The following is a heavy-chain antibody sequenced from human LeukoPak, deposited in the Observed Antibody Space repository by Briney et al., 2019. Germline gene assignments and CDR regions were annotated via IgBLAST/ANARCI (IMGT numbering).Heavy chain of an antibody. CDR1: GGSISSYY. CDR3: ARAATVTTCYFDY. D-gene: IGHD4-11*01. CDR2: IYYSGST. Sequence: PSETLSLTCTVSGGSISSYYWSWIRQPPGKGLEWIGYIYYSGSTNYNPSLKSRATISVDTSKNQFSLKLSSVTAADTAVYYCARAATVTTCYFDYWGQGTLVTVSS. V-gene: IGHV4-59*01. J-gene: IGHJ4*02.